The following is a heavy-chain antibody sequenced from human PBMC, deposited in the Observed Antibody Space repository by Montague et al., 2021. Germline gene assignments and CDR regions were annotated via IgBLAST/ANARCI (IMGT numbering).Heavy chain of an antibody. CDR2: INHHRAI. D-gene: IGHD3-10*01. CDR1: GGSFSSYY. CDR3: ARGRRLGKIAMVAGVIPHIDY. Sequence: SETLSLTCAVYGGSFSSYYWCWIRQSPGRGLGWIGEINHHRAINHSPSLKHRVTFSVDTAKNQFSLNLNSVNAADTGIYYCARGRRLGKIAMVAGVIPHIDYWGQGTLVTVSS. J-gene: IGHJ4*02. V-gene: IGHV4-34*01.